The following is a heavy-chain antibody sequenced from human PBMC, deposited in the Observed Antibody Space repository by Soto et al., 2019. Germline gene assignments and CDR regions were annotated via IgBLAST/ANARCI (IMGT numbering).Heavy chain of an antibody. V-gene: IGHV2-5*02. J-gene: IGHJ4*02. D-gene: IGHD2-2*01. CDR2: IYWDDDE. CDR3: AHGSCSSADCYPNPYLDY. CDR1: GFSLSTTAEC. Sequence: ITLKESGPTLVKPTQTLTLTCTFSGFSLSTTAECVGWIRQPPGKALEWLALIYWDDDERYSPSLKSRLTITKDTSKNQVVLTMTNVDPVDTATYYCAHGSCSSADCYPNPYLDYWGQGILVTVSS.